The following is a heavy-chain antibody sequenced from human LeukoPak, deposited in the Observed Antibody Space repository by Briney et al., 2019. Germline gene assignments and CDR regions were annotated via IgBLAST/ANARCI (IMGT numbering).Heavy chain of an antibody. CDR3: ARGIDSSGTYSGWGFHLRY. CDR1: GFTFDDYA. D-gene: IGHD1-26*01. J-gene: IGHJ4*02. CDR2: IRWDRGTV. V-gene: IGHV3-9*01. Sequence: GGSLRLSCAASGFTFDDYAMHWVRQAPGKGLEWVSGIRWDRGTVGYAGSVKGRFTISRDNAKSSVYLQMNSLRAEDTASYYCARGIDSSGTYSGWGFHLRYWGQGTLVTVSS.